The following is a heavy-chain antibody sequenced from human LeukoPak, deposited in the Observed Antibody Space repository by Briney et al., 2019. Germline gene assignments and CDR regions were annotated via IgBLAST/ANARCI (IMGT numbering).Heavy chain of an antibody. D-gene: IGHD1-26*01. CDR3: ARDPELRLFDY. Sequence: GASVKVSCKASGYTFTTYCISWVRQAPGQGLEWMGWISTYNGNTKYPQKLQDRVIMTTDTSTSTAYMELRSLTSDDTAVYYCARDPELRLFDYWGQGTLVTVSS. J-gene: IGHJ4*02. CDR2: ISTYNGNT. V-gene: IGHV1-18*01. CDR1: GYTFTTYC.